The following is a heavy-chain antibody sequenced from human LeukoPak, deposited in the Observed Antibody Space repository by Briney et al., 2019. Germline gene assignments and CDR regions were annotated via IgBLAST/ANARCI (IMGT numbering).Heavy chain of an antibody. V-gene: IGHV3-30*04. Sequence: GRSLRLSCAASGFTFSSYAMHWVRQAPGKGLEWVAVISYDGSDKYYADSVKGRFTISRDNSKNTLYLQMNSLRAEDTAVYYCARVYGSGGYYKYFDYWGQGTLVTVSS. D-gene: IGHD3-10*01. CDR2: ISYDGSDK. CDR3: ARVYGSGGYYKYFDY. J-gene: IGHJ4*02. CDR1: GFTFSSYA.